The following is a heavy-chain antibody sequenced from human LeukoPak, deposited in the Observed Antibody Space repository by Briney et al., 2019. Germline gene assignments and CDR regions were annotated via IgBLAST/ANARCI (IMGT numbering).Heavy chain of an antibody. CDR2: IFYSGNT. V-gene: IGHV4-59*11. CDR3: AREGYCSSTSCRENYMDV. D-gene: IGHD2-2*01. CDR1: GGSISSHY. J-gene: IGHJ6*03. Sequence: SETLSLTCTVSGGSISSHYWSWIRQPPGKGLEWIGYIFYSGNTNYNPSLKSRVTISVDTSKNQFSLVLSSVTAADTAVYYCAREGYCSSTSCRENYMDVWGKGTTVTVSS.